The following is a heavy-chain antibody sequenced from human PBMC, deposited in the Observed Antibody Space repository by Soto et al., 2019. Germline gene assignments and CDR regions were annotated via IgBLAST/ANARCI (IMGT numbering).Heavy chain of an antibody. CDR3: ARRGDYYAWKSYYYYGMDV. J-gene: IGHJ6*02. V-gene: IGHV4-34*01. CDR1: GGSFSGYY. D-gene: IGHD3-10*01. Sequence: SETLSLTCAVYGGSFSGYYWSWIRQPPGKGLEWIGEINHSGSTNYNPSLKSRVTISVDTSKNQFSLKLSSVTAADTAVYYCARRGDYYAWKSYYYYGMDVWGQGTTDTVS. CDR2: INHSGST.